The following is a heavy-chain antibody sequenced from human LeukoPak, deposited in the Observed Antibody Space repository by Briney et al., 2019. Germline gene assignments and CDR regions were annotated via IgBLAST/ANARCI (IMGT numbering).Heavy chain of an antibody. Sequence: SETLSLTCAVYGGSFSGYYWSWIRQPPGKGLEWIGEINHSGSTNYNPSLKSRVTISVDTSKNQFSLKLSSVTAADTAVYYCARWTARVEQLVYYYYYMDVWSKGTTVTVSS. D-gene: IGHD6-6*01. CDR1: GGSFSGYY. J-gene: IGHJ6*03. V-gene: IGHV4-34*01. CDR3: ARWTARVEQLVYYYYYMDV. CDR2: INHSGST.